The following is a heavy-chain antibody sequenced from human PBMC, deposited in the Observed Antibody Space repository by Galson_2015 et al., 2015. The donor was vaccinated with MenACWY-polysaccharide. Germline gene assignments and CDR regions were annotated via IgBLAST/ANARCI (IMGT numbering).Heavy chain of an antibody. V-gene: IGHV1-2*06. D-gene: IGHD3-10*01. CDR2: INPNSGGT. Sequence: SVKVSCKASGYTFTGYYMHWVRQAPGQGLEWMGRINPNSGGTNYAQKFQGRVTMTRDTSISTAYMELSRLRSDDTAVYYCARAKRVVPMIRDRWFDPGAREPWSPSPQ. J-gene: IGHJ5*02. CDR1: GYTFTGYY. CDR3: ARAKRVVPMIRDRWFDP.